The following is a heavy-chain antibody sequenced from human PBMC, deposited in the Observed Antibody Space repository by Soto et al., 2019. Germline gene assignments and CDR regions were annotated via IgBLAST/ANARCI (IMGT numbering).Heavy chain of an antibody. CDR3: SKGSEAYYYYYMVV. J-gene: IGHJ6*03. CDR2: ISGSGGST. V-gene: IGHV3-23*01. CDR1: GFTFSSYA. Sequence: GGSLRLSCAASGFTFSSYAISWVRQAPGKGQKWVTAISGSGGSTYYADSVKGRFTISRDNSKNTLFLLMICLRADDTSLYFCSKGSEAYYYYYMVVLGKGTTVTVSS. D-gene: IGHD3-3*01.